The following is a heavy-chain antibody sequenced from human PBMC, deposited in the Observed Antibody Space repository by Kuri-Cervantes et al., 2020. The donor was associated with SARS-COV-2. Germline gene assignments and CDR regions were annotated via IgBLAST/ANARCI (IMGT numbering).Heavy chain of an antibody. CDR1: GASISNYY. V-gene: IGHV4-4*07. Sequence: GSLRLSCTVYGASISNYYWSWIRQPAGKGLEWSERIYTSGSTNYNPSLESRVTMSVDTSKNLFSLKLSSVTAADTAVYYCARDPISGYYTLYDAFDIWGQGTMVTVSS. CDR2: IYTSGST. CDR3: ARDPISGYYTLYDAFDI. D-gene: IGHD3-3*01. J-gene: IGHJ3*02.